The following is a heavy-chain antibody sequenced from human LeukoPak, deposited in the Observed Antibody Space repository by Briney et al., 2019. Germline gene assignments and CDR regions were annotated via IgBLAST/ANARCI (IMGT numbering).Heavy chain of an antibody. CDR1: GYSFTSYW. J-gene: IGHJ4*02. D-gene: IGHD5-18*01. CDR3: AMGYSYDDY. V-gene: IGHV5-10-1*01. CDR2: IDPSDSYT. Sequence: GESLQISCKGSGYSFTSYWISWVRPLPGKGLEWMGRIDPSDSYTNYSPSFQGHVTISADKPISTAYLQWSSLKASDTAMYYCAMGYSYDDYWGQGTLVTVSS.